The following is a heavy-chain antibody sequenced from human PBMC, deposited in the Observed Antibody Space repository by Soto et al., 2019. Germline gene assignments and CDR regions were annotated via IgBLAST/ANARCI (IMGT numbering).Heavy chain of an antibody. CDR1: GFTFSSYG. CDR2: ISYDGSNK. D-gene: IGHD3-9*01. CDR3: ARGDWLSPYQHFDY. V-gene: IGHV3-30*03. Sequence: GGSLRLSCAASGFTFSSYGMHWVRKARGKGLEWVAVISYDGSNKYYADSVKGRFTISRDNSKNTMYLQMNSLRAEDTAVYYCARGDWLSPYQHFDYWGQGTLVTVSS. J-gene: IGHJ4*02.